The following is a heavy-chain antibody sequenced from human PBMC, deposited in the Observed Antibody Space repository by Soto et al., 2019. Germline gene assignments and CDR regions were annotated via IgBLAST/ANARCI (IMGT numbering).Heavy chain of an antibody. CDR1: GGSFSGYY. CDR2: INHSGST. D-gene: IGHD4-17*01. Sequence: SETLSLTCAVYGGSFSGYYWSWIRQPPGKGLEWIGEINHSGSTNYNPSLKSRVTISVDTSKNQFSLKLSSVTAADTAVYYCARGRLGPGDSFDYWGQGTLVTVSS. V-gene: IGHV4-34*01. CDR3: ARGRLGPGDSFDY. J-gene: IGHJ4*02.